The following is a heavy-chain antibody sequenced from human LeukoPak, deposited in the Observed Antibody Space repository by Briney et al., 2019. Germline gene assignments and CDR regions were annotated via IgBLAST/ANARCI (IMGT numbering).Heavy chain of an antibody. Sequence: SGGSLRLSCAVSGITLSNYGMSWVRQAPGKGLEWVAGISGSGSGTNYADSVKGRFTVSRDNPKNTLYLQMNSLRAEDTAVYFCAKRGVVIRVILVGFHKEAYYFDSWGQGALVTVSS. J-gene: IGHJ4*02. CDR2: ISGSGSGT. V-gene: IGHV3-23*01. CDR3: AKRGVVIRVILVGFHKEAYYFDS. D-gene: IGHD3-22*01. CDR1: GITLSNYG.